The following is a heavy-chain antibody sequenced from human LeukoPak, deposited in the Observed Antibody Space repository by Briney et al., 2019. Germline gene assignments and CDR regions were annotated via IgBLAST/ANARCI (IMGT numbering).Heavy chain of an antibody. CDR2: IYHSGST. D-gene: IGHD1-14*01. CDR1: GYSISSGYY. CDR3: ARDSLGPHY. Sequence: SETLSLTCAVSGYSISSGYYWGWIRQPPGKGLEWIGSIYHSGSTYYNPSLKSRVTISVDTSKNQFSLKLSSVTAADTAVYYCARDSLGPHYWGQGTLVTVSS. V-gene: IGHV4-38-2*02. J-gene: IGHJ4*02.